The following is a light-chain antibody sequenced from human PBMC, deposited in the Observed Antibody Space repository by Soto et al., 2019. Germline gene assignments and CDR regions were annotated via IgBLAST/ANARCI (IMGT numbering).Light chain of an antibody. CDR2: WAS. CDR3: MQGTHWPPT. V-gene: IGKV4-1*01. CDR1: QSVLYSSNNKNY. J-gene: IGKJ1*01. Sequence: DIVMTQSPDSLAVSLGERATINCKSSQSVLYSSNNKNYLAWYQQKPGQPPKLLIYWASTRESGVPDRFSGSGSGTDFTLKISRVEAEDVGAYYCMQGTHWPPTFGQGTKVDIK.